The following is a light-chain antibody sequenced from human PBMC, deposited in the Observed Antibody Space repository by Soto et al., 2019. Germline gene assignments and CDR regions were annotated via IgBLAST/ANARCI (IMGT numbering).Light chain of an antibody. CDR3: SSYTISSTWV. Sequence: QSALTQPASVSGSPGQSITLSCTGSSSDVGGYNYVSWYQQHPGTAPKLMIYKVNNRPSGVSNRFSGSKSGNTASLSISGLQAEDEADYYCSSYTISSTWVFGGGTKLTVL. CDR1: SSDVGGYNY. CDR2: KVN. J-gene: IGLJ3*02. V-gene: IGLV2-14*01.